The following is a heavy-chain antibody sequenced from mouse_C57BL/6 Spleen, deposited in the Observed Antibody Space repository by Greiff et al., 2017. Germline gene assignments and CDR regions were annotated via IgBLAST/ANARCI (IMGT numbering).Heavy chain of an antibody. Sequence: VKLQQPGAELVRPGSSVKLSCKASGYTFTSYWMHWVKQRPIQGLEWIGNIDPSDSETHYNQKFKDKATLTVDKSSSTAYMQLSSLTSEDSAVXYCARSNYSNYDYFDYWGQGTTLTVSS. CDR1: GYTFTSYW. D-gene: IGHD2-5*01. J-gene: IGHJ2*01. CDR2: IDPSDSET. CDR3: ARSNYSNYDYFDY. V-gene: IGHV1-52*01.